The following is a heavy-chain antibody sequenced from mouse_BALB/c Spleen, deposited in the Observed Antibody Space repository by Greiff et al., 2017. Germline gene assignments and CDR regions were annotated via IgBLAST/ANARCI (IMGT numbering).Heavy chain of an antibody. D-gene: IGHD2-2*01. CDR3: ARGKYGYDEGYYYAMDY. J-gene: IGHJ4*01. V-gene: IGHV1S137*01. Sequence: QVQLQQSGAELVRPGVSVKISCKGSGYTFTDYAMHWVKQSHAKSLEWIGVISTYYGDASYNQKFTGKATMTVDKSSSTAYMELARLTSEDSAIYYCARGKYGYDEGYYYAMDYWGQGTSVTVSS. CDR2: ISTYYGDA. CDR1: GYTFTDYA.